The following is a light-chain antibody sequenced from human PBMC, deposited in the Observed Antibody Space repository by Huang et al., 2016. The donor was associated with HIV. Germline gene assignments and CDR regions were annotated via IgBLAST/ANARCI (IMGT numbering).Light chain of an antibody. Sequence: EIVMTQSPATLSVSPGERATLSCRASQSVRGSLAWYQQKPGQAPRLLIYGASTRATGSPARFSGSGSWTEFTLTISSLQSEDVAVYYCQQYNNWPPWTFGQGTKVEIK. CDR3: QQYNNWPPWT. V-gene: IGKV3-15*01. CDR1: QSVRGS. CDR2: GAS. J-gene: IGKJ1*01.